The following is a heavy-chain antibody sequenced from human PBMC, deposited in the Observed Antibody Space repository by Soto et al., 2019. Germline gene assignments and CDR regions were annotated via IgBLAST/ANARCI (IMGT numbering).Heavy chain of an antibody. V-gene: IGHV1-18*01. CDR1: GYTFTSYG. D-gene: IGHD4-17*01. CDR2: ISAYNGNT. CDR3: ARGADYGGNPYYYGMDV. Sequence: ASVKVSCKASGYTFTSYGISWVRQAPGQGLEWMGWISAYNGNTNYAQKLQGRVTMTTDTSTSTAYMELRSLRSDDTAVYYCARGADYGGNPYYYGMDVGGQGTAVTVSS. J-gene: IGHJ6*02.